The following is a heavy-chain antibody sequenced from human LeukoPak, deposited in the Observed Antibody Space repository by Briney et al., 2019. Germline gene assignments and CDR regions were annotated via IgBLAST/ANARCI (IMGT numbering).Heavy chain of an antibody. J-gene: IGHJ4*02. V-gene: IGHV3-48*02. CDR1: GFSFSTYT. D-gene: IGHD6-13*01. Sequence: GGSLRLSCAASGFSFSTYTMNWVRQAPGKGLDGVSYISSSSSTIYYADSVKGRFTISRDNANNSLYLQMNSVRDEDTAVYYCERARRYRSSWYHDYWGQGSLVTVSS. CDR2: ISSSSSTI. CDR3: ERARRYRSSWYHDY.